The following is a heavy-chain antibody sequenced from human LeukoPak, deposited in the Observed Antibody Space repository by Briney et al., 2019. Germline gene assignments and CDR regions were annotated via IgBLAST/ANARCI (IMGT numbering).Heavy chain of an antibody. V-gene: IGHV3-23*01. CDR2: IRGSGDTT. D-gene: IGHD4-17*01. CDR3: AKELTTERTPGVDS. CDR1: GFTFSSYP. Sequence: PGGSLRLSCTASGFTFSSYPRGGVPKVQGPGLEWASAIRGSGDTTFYADSVKGRFTISRDNSKKTLYLQVNSLRAEDTAVYFCAKELTTERTPGVDSWGQGTLVTVSS. J-gene: IGHJ4*02.